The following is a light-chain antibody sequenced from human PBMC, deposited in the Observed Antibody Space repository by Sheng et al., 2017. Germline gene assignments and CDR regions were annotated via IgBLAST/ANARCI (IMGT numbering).Light chain of an antibody. CDR2: VND. V-gene: IGLV1-40*01. J-gene: IGLJ1*01. CDR3: QSYDGSQSSYV. CDR1: TSNIGAGYD. Sequence: QPVLTQPPSVSGAPGQRVTISCTGSTSNIGAGYDVHWYQQFPGTVPKLLIYVNDNRPSGVPDRFSGSKSGTSASLAITGLQAEDEADYYCQSYDGSQSSYVFGSGTRVTVL.